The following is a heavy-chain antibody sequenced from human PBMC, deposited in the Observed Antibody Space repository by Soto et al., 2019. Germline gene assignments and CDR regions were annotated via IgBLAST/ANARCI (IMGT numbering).Heavy chain of an antibody. V-gene: IGHV3-7*04. CDR3: ARDREMATMGEVPG. D-gene: IGHD3-16*01. J-gene: IGHJ4*02. CDR1: GFTFSSYW. CDR2: IKQDGSEK. Sequence: PGGSLRLSCAASGFTFSSYWMSWVRQAPGKGLEWVANIKQDGSEKYYVDSVKGRFTISRDNAKNSLYLQMNSLRAEDTAVYYCARDREMATMGEVPGWGQGTLVTVSS.